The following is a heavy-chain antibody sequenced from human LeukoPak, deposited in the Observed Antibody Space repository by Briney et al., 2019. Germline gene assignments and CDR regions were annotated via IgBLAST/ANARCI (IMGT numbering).Heavy chain of an antibody. CDR1: GDSISGFY. Sequence: SETLSLTCTVSGDSISGFYWSWIRQAAGKGLEWIGHIYTSGSTNYNPSLKSRVTMSVDTSKNHFSLKLRSVTAADTAVYYCAKDHYDSSGYPFDYWGQGTLVTVSS. CDR2: IYTSGST. CDR3: AKDHYDSSGYPFDY. J-gene: IGHJ4*02. V-gene: IGHV4-4*07. D-gene: IGHD3-22*01.